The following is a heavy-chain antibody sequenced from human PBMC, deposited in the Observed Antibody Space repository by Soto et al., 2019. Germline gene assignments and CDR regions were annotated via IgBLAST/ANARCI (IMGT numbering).Heavy chain of an antibody. CDR1: GFTFSSYS. J-gene: IGHJ5*02. Sequence: PGGSLRLSCAASGFTFSSYSMNWVRQAPGKGLEWVSYISSSSTIYYADSVKGRFTISRDNAKNSLYLQMNSLRDEDTAVYYCARDSGYYGSGSYFNWFDPWGQGTLVTVSS. CDR3: ARDSGYYGSGSYFNWFDP. CDR2: ISSSSTI. V-gene: IGHV3-48*02. D-gene: IGHD3-10*01.